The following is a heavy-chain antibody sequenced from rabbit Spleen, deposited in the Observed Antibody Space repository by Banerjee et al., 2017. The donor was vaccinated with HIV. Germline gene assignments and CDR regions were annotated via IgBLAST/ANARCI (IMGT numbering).Heavy chain of an antibody. CDR3: ARDAATSFSSYGMDL. CDR2: IEVGSSGFT. V-gene: IGHV1S40*01. D-gene: IGHD8-1*01. Sequence: VESGGGLVKPGASLTLTCTASGVSFSFSSYMCWVRQAPGKGLEWIACIEVGSSGFTYYASWAKGRFTISKTSSTTVTLQVTRLTAADTATYFCARDAATSFSSYGMDLWGPGTLVTVS. CDR1: GVSFSFSSY. J-gene: IGHJ6*01.